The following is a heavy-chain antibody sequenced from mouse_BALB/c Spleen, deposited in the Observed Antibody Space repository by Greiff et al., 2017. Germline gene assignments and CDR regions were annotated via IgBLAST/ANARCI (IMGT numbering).Heavy chain of an antibody. CDR1: GFNIKDYY. CDR3: ATDGRRDGY. D-gene: IGHD1-1*01. Sequence: EVQLQQSGAELVRPGALVKLSCKASGFNIKDYYMHWVKQRPEQGLEWIGWIDPENGNTIYDPKFQGKASITADTSSNTAYLQLSSLTSEDTAVYYCATDGRRDGYWGQGTTLTVSA. V-gene: IGHV14-1*02. J-gene: IGHJ2*01. CDR2: IDPENGNT.